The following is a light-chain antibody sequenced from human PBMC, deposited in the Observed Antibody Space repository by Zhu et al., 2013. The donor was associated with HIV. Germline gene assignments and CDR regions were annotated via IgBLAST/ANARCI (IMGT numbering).Light chain of an antibody. CDR2: AAS. CDR3: QQYGTSPYT. CDR1: HDIGKY. Sequence: DIQLTQSPSFLSASVGDRVTITCRASHDIGKYLAWYQQRPGKAPRLLVYAASTTQSGVPSRFGGRGSGTEFTLTIDRLEPEDSAVYYCQQYGTSPYTFGQGTKLEVK. V-gene: IGKV1-9*01. J-gene: IGKJ2*01.